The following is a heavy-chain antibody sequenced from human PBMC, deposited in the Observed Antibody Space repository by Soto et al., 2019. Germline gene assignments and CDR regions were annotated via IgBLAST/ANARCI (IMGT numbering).Heavy chain of an antibody. D-gene: IGHD2-21*02. CDR2: IYSSGAK. Sequence: SETLSLTCAVSGGSISSGSYSWSWIRQSPGRGLEWIGYIYSSGAKYYNPSLDSRVTLSMDTSKNQFSLKLTSVTAADTAVYFCDRDLGEAVTADRYYHYGIDVWGKGTTVTVSS. V-gene: IGHV4-30-2*06. CDR3: DRDLGEAVTADRYYHYGIDV. J-gene: IGHJ6*04. CDR1: GGSISSGSYS.